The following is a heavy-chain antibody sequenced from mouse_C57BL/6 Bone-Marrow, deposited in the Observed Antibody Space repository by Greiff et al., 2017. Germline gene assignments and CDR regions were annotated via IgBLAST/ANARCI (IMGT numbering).Heavy chain of an antibody. CDR1: GYTFTDYY. D-gene: IGHD1-3*01. V-gene: IGHV1-26*01. CDR3: ARSYKRYYAMDY. CDR2: INPNNGGT. J-gene: IGHJ4*01. Sequence: EVQLQQSGPELVKPGASVKISCKASGYTFTDYYMNWVKQSHGKSLAWIGDINPNNGGTSYNQKFKGKATLTVDKSSSTAYMELRSLTSEDSAVYYCARSYKRYYAMDYWGQGTSVTVAS.